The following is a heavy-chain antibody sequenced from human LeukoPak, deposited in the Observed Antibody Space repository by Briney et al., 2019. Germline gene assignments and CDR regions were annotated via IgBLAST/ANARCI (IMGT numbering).Heavy chain of an antibody. V-gene: IGHV3-7*01. D-gene: IGHD3-10*02. Sequence: PGGSLRLSCVASGFTFSDHWMGWVRQAPGKGLEWVANIKEDGSAKFYADSVKGRFTISRDNAKNSVFLQMNSLTHDDTAVYYCARAVDVADYWGQGTLVTVSS. J-gene: IGHJ4*02. CDR2: IKEDGSAK. CDR1: GFTFSDHW. CDR3: ARAVDVADY.